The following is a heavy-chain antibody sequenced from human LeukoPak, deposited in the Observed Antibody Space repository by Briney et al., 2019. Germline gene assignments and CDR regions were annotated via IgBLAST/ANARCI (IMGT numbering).Heavy chain of an antibody. CDR1: GFTFDYYG. Sequence: PGGSLRLSCAASGFTFDYYGMSWVRQPPGKGLEWVSSIFPSGGEIHYADSVRGRFTISRDNSKSTLSLQMNSLRAEDTAIYYCATYRQVLLPFESWGEGTVVTVSP. D-gene: IGHD2-8*02. CDR2: IFPSGGEI. CDR3: ATYRQVLLPFES. V-gene: IGHV3-23*01. J-gene: IGHJ4*02.